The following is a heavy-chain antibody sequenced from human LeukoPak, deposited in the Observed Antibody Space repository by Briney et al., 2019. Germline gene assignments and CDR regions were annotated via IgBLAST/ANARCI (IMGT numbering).Heavy chain of an antibody. J-gene: IGHJ4*02. Sequence: SGPALVKPTQTLTLTCTFSGFSLRTSGMRVGWIRQPPGKALEWLARIDWDDDKFYSTSLKTRLTISKDTSKTQVVLTLTNVDPVDTATYFCARIASGTNFDYWGQGTLVTVSS. D-gene: IGHD1-1*01. CDR3: ARIASGTNFDY. CDR2: IDWDDDK. CDR1: GFSLRTSGMR. V-gene: IGHV2-70*04.